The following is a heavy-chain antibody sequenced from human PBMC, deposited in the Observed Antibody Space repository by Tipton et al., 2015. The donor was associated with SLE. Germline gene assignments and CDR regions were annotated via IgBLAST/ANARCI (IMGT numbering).Heavy chain of an antibody. CDR1: GDSISTGRYY. V-gene: IGHV4-39*07. J-gene: IGHJ6*03. CDR3: ARYLSHYYYYMDV. Sequence: GLVKPSETLSLTCTVSGDSISTGRYYWAWIRQPPGKGLEWIGRISSNGFTNYNQFLKSRVTFLVDTSKNQFSLRLSSVAAADTAVYYCARYLSHYYYYMDVWGKGTTVTVSS. CDR2: ISSNGFT.